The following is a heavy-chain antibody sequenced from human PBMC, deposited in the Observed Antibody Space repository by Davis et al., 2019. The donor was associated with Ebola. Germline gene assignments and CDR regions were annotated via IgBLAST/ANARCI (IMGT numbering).Heavy chain of an antibody. CDR3: ARAGGWSRGDYYDYVWGSYYYYYYGMDV. V-gene: IGHV1-69*13. CDR1: GGTFSSYA. CDR2: IIPIFGTA. J-gene: IGHJ6*02. Sequence: SVKVSCKASGGTFSSYAISWVRQAPGQGLEWMGGIIPIFGTANYAQKFQGRVTITADESTSTAYMELSSLRSEDTAVYYCARAGGWSRGDYYDYVWGSYYYYYYGMDVWGQGTTVTVSS. D-gene: IGHD3-16*01.